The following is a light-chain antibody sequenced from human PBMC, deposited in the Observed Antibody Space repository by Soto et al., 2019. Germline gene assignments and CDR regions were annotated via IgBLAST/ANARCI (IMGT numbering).Light chain of an antibody. V-gene: IGLV1-44*01. J-gene: IGLJ1*01. CDR1: RSNIGSNT. CDR2: SNN. Sequence: QSVLTQPPSASGTPGQRVTISCSGSRSNIGSNTVNWYQQLPGSAPKLLIYSNNHRPSGVPDRFSGSKSGTSASLAISGLRSEDEADYYCAAWDDSLNGFYVFGTGTKLTVL. CDR3: AAWDDSLNGFYV.